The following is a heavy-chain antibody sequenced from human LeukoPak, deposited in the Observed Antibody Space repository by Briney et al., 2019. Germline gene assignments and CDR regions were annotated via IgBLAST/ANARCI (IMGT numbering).Heavy chain of an antibody. CDR3: ARGDYYYDSSGYYFPSY. Sequence: ASVKVSCKASGYTFTGYYMHWVRQAPGHGLEWMGWINPNSGGTNYAQKFQGRVTMTRDTSISTAYMELSRLRSDDTAVYYCARGDYYYDSSGYYFPSYWGQGTLVTVSS. CDR2: INPNSGGT. CDR1: GYTFTGYY. V-gene: IGHV1-2*02. D-gene: IGHD3-22*01. J-gene: IGHJ4*02.